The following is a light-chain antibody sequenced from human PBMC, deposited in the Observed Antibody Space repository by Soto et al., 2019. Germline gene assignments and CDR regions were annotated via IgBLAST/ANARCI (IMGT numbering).Light chain of an antibody. CDR3: CSYAGSLWV. CDR1: SSDVGGYNY. Sequence: QSALTQPPSASGSPGQSVTISCTGTSSDVGGYNYVSWYQQHPGKAPKLMIFEGSKRPSGVSNRFSGSKSGNTASLTISGLQAEDEADYYCCSYAGSLWVFGGGTKLTVL. V-gene: IGLV2-8*01. CDR2: EGS. J-gene: IGLJ3*02.